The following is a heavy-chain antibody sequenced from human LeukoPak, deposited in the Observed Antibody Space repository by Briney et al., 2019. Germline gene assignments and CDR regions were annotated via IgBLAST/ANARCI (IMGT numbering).Heavy chain of an antibody. CDR1: GFTFSSYS. V-gene: IGHV3-48*02. D-gene: IGHD3-3*01. J-gene: IGHJ4*02. CDR2: ISSSSSTI. CDR3: ARGEVKNHDFWSGYDYFDY. Sequence: AGGSLRLSCAASGFTFSSYSMNWVRQAPGKGLEWVSYISSSSSTIYYADSVKGRFTISRDNAKNSLYLQMNSLRDEDTAVYYCARGEVKNHDFWSGYDYFDYWGQGTLVTVSS.